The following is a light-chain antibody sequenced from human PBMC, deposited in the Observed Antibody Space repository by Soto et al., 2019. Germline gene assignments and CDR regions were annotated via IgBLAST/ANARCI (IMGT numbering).Light chain of an antibody. Sequence: EIVMTQSPATLSVSPGERGNLSCRASQSVSSNLAWYQQKPGQAPRLLIYGASTRATGIPARFSGSGSGTEFTLTISSLQSEDFAVYYCKQYNNWPRTVGKGTKVDNK. CDR2: GAS. CDR3: KQYNNWPRT. J-gene: IGKJ1*01. CDR1: QSVSSN. V-gene: IGKV3-15*01.